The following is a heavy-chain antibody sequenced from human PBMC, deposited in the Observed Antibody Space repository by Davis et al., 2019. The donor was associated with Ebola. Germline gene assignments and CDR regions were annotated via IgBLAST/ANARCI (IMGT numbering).Heavy chain of an antibody. J-gene: IGHJ1*01. CDR1: GYTLTSYG. V-gene: IGHV1-18*01. CDR3: ASETTVTTEYFQH. Sequence: ASVPVSCKASGYTLTSYGISWVRQAPGQGLEWMGWISAYNGNTNSAQKLQGRVTMTTDTSTSTAYMELSSVGSEDTAVYYRASETTVTTEYFQHWGQGTLVTVSS. CDR2: ISAYNGNT. D-gene: IGHD4-17*01.